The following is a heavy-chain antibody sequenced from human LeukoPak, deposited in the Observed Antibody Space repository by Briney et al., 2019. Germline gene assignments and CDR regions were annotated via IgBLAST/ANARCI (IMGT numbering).Heavy chain of an antibody. CDR2: IYYSGST. CDR1: GGSISSYY. V-gene: IGHV4-59*01. D-gene: IGHD6-13*01. J-gene: IGHJ4*02. CDR3: AREWVSDKVDYFDY. Sequence: SETLSPTCTVSGGSISSYYWSWIRQPPGKGLEWIGYIYYSGSTNYNPSLKSRVTISVDTSKNQFSLKLSSVTAADTAVYYCAREWVSDKVDYFDYWGQGTLVTVSS.